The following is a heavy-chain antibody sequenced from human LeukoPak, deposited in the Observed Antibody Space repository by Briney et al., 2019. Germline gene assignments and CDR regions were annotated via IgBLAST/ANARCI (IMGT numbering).Heavy chain of an antibody. CDR3: ARDRDGYFDY. Sequence: PSETLSLTCAVSGGSISSGGYSWSWIRQPPGKGLEWIGYIYHSGSTYYNPSLKSRVTISVDGSKNQFSLKLSSVTAADTAVYYCARDRDGYFDYWGQGTLVTVSS. V-gene: IGHV4-30-2*01. D-gene: IGHD3-10*01. CDR1: GGSISSGGYS. CDR2: IYHSGST. J-gene: IGHJ4*02.